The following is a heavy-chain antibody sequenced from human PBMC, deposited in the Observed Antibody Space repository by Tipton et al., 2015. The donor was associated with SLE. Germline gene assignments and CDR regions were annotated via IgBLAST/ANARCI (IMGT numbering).Heavy chain of an antibody. Sequence: SLRLSCAASGFTFSSYAMHWFRQAPGKGLEWVAVISYDGSNKYYADSVKGRFTISRDNSKNTLYLQMNSLRAEDTAVYYCARDGRVVIAPYYFDYWGQGTLVTVSS. J-gene: IGHJ4*02. V-gene: IGHV3-30-3*01. CDR3: ARDGRVVIAPYYFDY. D-gene: IGHD2-21*01. CDR2: ISYDGSNK. CDR1: GFTFSSYA.